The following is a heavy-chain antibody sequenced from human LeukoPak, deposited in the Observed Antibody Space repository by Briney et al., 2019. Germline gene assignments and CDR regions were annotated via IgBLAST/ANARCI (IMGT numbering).Heavy chain of an antibody. Sequence: SETLSLTCTVSGGSISSYYWSWIRQPPGKGLEWIGSIYYSGSTYYNPSLKSRVTISVDTSKNQFSLKLSSVTAADTAVYYCARTSRDGYNLYYFDYWGQGTLVTVSS. CDR2: IYYSGST. J-gene: IGHJ4*02. V-gene: IGHV4-39*07. CDR3: ARTSRDGYNLYYFDY. CDR1: GGSISSYY. D-gene: IGHD5-24*01.